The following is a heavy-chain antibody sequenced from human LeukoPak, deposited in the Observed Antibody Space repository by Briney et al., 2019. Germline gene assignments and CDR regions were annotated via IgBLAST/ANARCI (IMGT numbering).Heavy chain of an antibody. D-gene: IGHD3-10*01. Sequence: ASVKVSCKASGYTFTSYYMHWVRQAPGQGLEWMGIINPSGGSTSYAQKFQGRVTMTRDTSTSTVYMELSSLRVEDTAMYYCVHGWASYGSGSSEFFDYWGQGSLVTVSS. J-gene: IGHJ4*02. V-gene: IGHV1-46*01. CDR2: INPSGGST. CDR1: GYTFTSYY. CDR3: VHGWASYGSGSSEFFDY.